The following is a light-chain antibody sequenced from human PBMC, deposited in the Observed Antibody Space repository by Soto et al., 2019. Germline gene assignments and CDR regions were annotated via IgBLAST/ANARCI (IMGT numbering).Light chain of an antibody. CDR3: QQANSFPFT. CDR2: AAS. V-gene: IGKV1-12*02. Sequence: DIQLTQSPSSVSASIGDRVTITCRASQIIGSWLAWYQQKPGIAPTLLIYAASSLQSGVPSRFSGSGSGSDCTLTITSLQAEDSATYYWQQANSFPFTFGPGTKVDIK. J-gene: IGKJ3*01. CDR1: QIIGSW.